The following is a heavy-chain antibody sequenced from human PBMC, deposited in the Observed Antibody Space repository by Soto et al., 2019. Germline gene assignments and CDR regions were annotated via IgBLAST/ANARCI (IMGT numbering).Heavy chain of an antibody. Sequence: EVQLVVSGGGLVQPGGSLRLSCAASGFTVSSNFMSWVRQAPGKGLEWVSIIYSDGSTYYADSVKGRFTISRDNSKNTLYLQMNSLRADDTAVYYCMSRRNPYGAYDYWGQGTLVTVSS. CDR3: MSRRNPYGAYDY. CDR2: IYSDGST. CDR1: GFTVSSNF. V-gene: IGHV3-66*01. D-gene: IGHD4-17*01. J-gene: IGHJ4*02.